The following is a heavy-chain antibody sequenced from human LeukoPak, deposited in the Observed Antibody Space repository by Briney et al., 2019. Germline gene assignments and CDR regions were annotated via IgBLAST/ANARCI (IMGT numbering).Heavy chain of an antibody. Sequence: SETLSLTCAVYGGSFSGYYWSWIRQPPGKGLEWIGEINHSGSTNYNPSLKSRVTISVDTSKNQFSLKLSSVTAADTAVYYCARGRYSSSWLTYNWFDPWGQGTLVTVSS. D-gene: IGHD6-13*01. CDR1: GGSFSGYY. CDR2: INHSGST. CDR3: ARGRYSSSWLTYNWFDP. J-gene: IGHJ5*02. V-gene: IGHV4-34*01.